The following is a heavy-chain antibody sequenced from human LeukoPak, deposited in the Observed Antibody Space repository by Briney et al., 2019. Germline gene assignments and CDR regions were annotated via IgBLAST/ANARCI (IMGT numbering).Heavy chain of an antibody. D-gene: IGHD3-3*01. V-gene: IGHV4-31*03. J-gene: IGHJ6*02. CDR3: ARIAYDALDSYYYGMDV. Sequence: SETLSLTCTVSGGSISSGPYYWIWIRQHPGRGLEWIGYITYSGNTYYYPALNSRVTVSLDTSKTQFSLKLSSVTAADTAVYYCARIAYDALDSYYYGMDVWGQGTTVTVSS. CDR2: ITYSGNT. CDR1: GGSISSGPYY.